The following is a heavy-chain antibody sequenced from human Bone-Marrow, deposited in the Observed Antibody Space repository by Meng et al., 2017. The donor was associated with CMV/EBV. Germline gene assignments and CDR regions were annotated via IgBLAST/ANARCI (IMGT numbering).Heavy chain of an antibody. CDR3: SSFAYYGYGMDV. Sequence: SETLSLTCVVYGGSFSGYHWSWIRQPPGKGLEWIGEINHSGSTNYNPSLKSRVTISVDTSKNQFSLKLSSVTAADTAVYYCSSFAYYGYGMDVWGQGTTVTVSS. D-gene: IGHD3-3*01. J-gene: IGHJ6*02. V-gene: IGHV4-34*01. CDR2: INHSGST. CDR1: GGSFSGYH.